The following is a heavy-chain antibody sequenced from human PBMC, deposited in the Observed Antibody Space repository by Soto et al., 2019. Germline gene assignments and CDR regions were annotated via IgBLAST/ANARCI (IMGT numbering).Heavy chain of an antibody. D-gene: IGHD2-2*01. CDR3: AKKLPGPVPSAPDY. CDR1: GFHFNTYG. V-gene: IGHV3-30*18. CDR2: VSSDGSND. Sequence: PGVSLRLSCAASGFHFNTYGMHWVRQAPGKGLEWVAVVSSDGSNDYYADSVKGRFTISRDNSKSTLYLQMSSLRTEDTAVYYCAKKLPGPVPSAPDYWGQGTLVTVSS. J-gene: IGHJ4*02.